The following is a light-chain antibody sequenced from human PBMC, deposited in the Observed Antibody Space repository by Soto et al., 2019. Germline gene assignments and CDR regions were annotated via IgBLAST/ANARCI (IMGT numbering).Light chain of an antibody. CDR2: DAS. CDR1: QSVSSY. J-gene: IGKJ1*01. V-gene: IGKV3-11*01. Sequence: LTPRLDTKSLAERGGGKVCSRPSQSVSSYVAWYQQKPGQAPRLLIYDASNRATGTPARFSSRDTRTVCTLAISRQAPEGSAGYYGQQHGSSPWTYGQGTKVDIK. CDR3: QQHGSSPWT.